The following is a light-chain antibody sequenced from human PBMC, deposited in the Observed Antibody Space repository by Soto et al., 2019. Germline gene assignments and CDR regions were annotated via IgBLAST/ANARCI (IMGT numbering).Light chain of an antibody. Sequence: QSVLTQPPSASGTPGQRVTISFSGSSSNIGSNTVNWYQQLPGTAPKRLIYRNNHRPSGVPDRFSGSKSGTSASLAISGLQSEDEAEYYCAAWDDSLNGQVFGGGTQLTVL. V-gene: IGLV1-44*01. CDR2: RNN. CDR3: AAWDDSLNGQV. J-gene: IGLJ3*02. CDR1: SSNIGSNT.